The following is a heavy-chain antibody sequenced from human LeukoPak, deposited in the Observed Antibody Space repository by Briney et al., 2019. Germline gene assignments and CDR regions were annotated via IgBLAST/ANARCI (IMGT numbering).Heavy chain of an antibody. Sequence: GGSLRLSCAASRFTFKMYAMSWVRQAPGKGQEWVSSISGSGGGTFYASSVRGRFTISRDNSKHTVFLQMNGLRAEDTAIYYCAKWDENFYYMDVWGQGTTVTVSS. D-gene: IGHD1-26*01. J-gene: IGHJ6*03. CDR2: ISGSGGGT. CDR3: AKWDENFYYMDV. V-gene: IGHV3-23*01. CDR1: RFTFKMYA.